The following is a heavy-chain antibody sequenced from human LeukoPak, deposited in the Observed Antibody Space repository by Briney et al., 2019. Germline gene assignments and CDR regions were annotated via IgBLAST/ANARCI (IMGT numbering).Heavy chain of an antibody. J-gene: IGHJ4*02. Sequence: ASVKVSCKASGYIFTGYYMHWVRQAPGQGLEWMGCINLNSGGTNYAQKFQGRVTMTRDTSISTGYMELSRLRSDDTAVYYCFSFSSGYFDYWGQGTLVTVSS. CDR2: INLNSGGT. D-gene: IGHD3-22*01. V-gene: IGHV1-2*02. CDR1: GYIFTGYY. CDR3: FSFSSGYFDY.